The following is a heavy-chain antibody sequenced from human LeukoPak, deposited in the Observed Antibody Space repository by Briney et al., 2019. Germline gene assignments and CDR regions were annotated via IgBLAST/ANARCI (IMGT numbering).Heavy chain of an antibody. J-gene: IGHJ5*02. CDR1: GGSISSYY. CDR2: ISYSGSA. D-gene: IGHD5/OR15-5a*01. Sequence: PSETLSLTCTVSGGSISSYYWSWIRQPPGRGLEWIGCISYSGSANYNPSLKSRVTISVDTSKNQFSLKLSSVTAADTAVYYCARGWSTGHNWFDPWGQGTLVTVSS. V-gene: IGHV4-59*12. CDR3: ARGWSTGHNWFDP.